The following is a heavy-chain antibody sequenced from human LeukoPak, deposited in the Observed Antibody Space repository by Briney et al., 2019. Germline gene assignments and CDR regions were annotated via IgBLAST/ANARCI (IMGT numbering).Heavy chain of an antibody. J-gene: IGHJ6*02. CDR3: AGFSHKGV. V-gene: IGHV3-33*01. CDR2: IWYDGSNK. CDR1: GFTFSSYG. Sequence: GGSLRLSCAASGFTFSSYGMHWVRQAPGKGLEWVAVIWYDGSNKYYADSVKGRFTISRDNSRNTLYLQVNSLRAEDTAVYYCAGFSHKGVWGQGTTVTVSS.